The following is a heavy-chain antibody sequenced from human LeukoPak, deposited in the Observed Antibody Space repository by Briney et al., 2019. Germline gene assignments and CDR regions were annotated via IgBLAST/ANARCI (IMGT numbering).Heavy chain of an antibody. Sequence: ASVKVSCKASGYTFTSYGISWVRQAPGQGLEWMGWISAYNGNTNYAQKLQGRVTMTTDTSTSTAYMELRSLRSEDTAVYYCATGKNVVVGAYYYYGMDVWGQGTTVTVSS. CDR1: GYTFTSYG. CDR3: ATGKNVVVGAYYYYGMDV. D-gene: IGHD2-15*01. V-gene: IGHV1-18*01. J-gene: IGHJ6*02. CDR2: ISAYNGNT.